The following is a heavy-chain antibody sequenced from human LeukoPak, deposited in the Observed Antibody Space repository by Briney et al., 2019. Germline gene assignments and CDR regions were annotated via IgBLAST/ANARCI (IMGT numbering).Heavy chain of an antibody. CDR3: ARVIRAAAGKGYFDH. J-gene: IGHJ4*02. CDR1: GFTFSNSF. CDR2: INKDGTWT. D-gene: IGHD6-13*01. Sequence: PGGSLRLSCAASGFTFSNSFMSWVRQAPGEGLEWVANINKDGTWTYYLDSVKGRFAISRDNAMDSLYLQMNSLRGEDTAIYYCARVIRAAAGKGYFDHWGQGTLVSVSS. V-gene: IGHV3-7*03.